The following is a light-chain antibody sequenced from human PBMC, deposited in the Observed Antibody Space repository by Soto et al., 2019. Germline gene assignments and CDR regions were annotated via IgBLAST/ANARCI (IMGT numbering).Light chain of an antibody. CDR3: QQYNGYWT. V-gene: IGKV1-5*03. CDR1: QSISGS. Sequence: DIQMTQSPSTLSASVGDRVTITCRASQSISGSLAWYQQKPGKAPKLLIYEASNLKSGVPSRFSGSGSGTEYTRTISSLQPADSASYYCQQYNGYWTFGQGTRVEIK. CDR2: EAS. J-gene: IGKJ1*01.